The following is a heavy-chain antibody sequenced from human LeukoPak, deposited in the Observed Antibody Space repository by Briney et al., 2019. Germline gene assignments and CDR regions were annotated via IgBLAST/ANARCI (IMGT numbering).Heavy chain of an antibody. CDR3: ATAGPVRYFDWLLDY. V-gene: IGHV1-24*01. D-gene: IGHD3-9*01. CDR2: FDPEDGET. CDR1: GYTLTELS. Sequence: ASVKVSCKVSGYTLTELSMHWVRQAPGKGLDGMGGFDPEDGETIYAQKFQGRVTMTEDTSTDTAYMELSSLRSEDTAVYYCATAGPVRYFDWLLDYWGQGTLVTVSS. J-gene: IGHJ4*02.